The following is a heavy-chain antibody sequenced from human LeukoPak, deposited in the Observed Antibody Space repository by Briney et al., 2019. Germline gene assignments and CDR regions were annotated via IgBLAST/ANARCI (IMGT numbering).Heavy chain of an antibody. D-gene: IGHD3-16*01. Sequence: GGSLRLSCAASGFTFSSYAMSWVRQAPGRGLEWVSGMSGNGLSTNYADSVKGRFTISRDNSKNTLYLQMNSLRAEDTAVYYCAKDGGTPGGLDYWGQGTLVTVSS. J-gene: IGHJ4*02. CDR2: MSGNGLST. CDR3: AKDGGTPGGLDY. V-gene: IGHV3-23*01. CDR1: GFTFSSYA.